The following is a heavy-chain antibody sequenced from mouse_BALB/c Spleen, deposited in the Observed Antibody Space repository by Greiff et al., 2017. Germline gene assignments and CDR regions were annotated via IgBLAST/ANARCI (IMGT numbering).Heavy chain of an antibody. D-gene: IGHD1-1*01. CDR2: ISSGSSTI. Sequence: EVKLQESGGGLVQPGGSRKLSCAASGFTFSSFGMHWVRQAPEKGLEWVAYISSGSSTIYYADTVKGRFTISRDNTKNTLFLQMTSLRSEDTAMYYCARTGYYGSSPYYAMDYWGQGTSVTVSS. J-gene: IGHJ4*01. V-gene: IGHV5-17*02. CDR1: GFTFSSFG. CDR3: ARTGYYGSSPYYAMDY.